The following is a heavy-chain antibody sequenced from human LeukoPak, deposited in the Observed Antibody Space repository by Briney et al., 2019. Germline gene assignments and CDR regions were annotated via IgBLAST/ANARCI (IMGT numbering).Heavy chain of an antibody. J-gene: IGHJ4*02. CDR3: ARLSGFMGQTYCGGDCYSRRFDY. CDR1: GFTFSDYW. CDR2: IKEDGSEK. Sequence: PGGSLRLSCAASGFTFSDYWMTWVRQAPGKGLEWVANIKEDGSEKNCVDSVKGRFTISRDNAKNSLFLQMNSLRAEDTAMYYCARLSGFMGQTYCGGDCYSRRFDYWGQGTLVTVSS. V-gene: IGHV3-7*01. D-gene: IGHD2-21*02.